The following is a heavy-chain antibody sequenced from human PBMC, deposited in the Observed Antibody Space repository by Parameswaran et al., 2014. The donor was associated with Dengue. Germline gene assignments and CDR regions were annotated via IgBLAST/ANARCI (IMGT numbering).Heavy chain of an antibody. J-gene: IGHJ3*02. CDR2: ISWNSGSI. Sequence: APGKGLEWVSGISWNSGSIGYADSVKGRFTISRDNAKNSLYLQMNSLRAEDTALYYCAKDKIAVGSSFDIWGQGTMVTVSS. CDR3: AKDKIAVGSSFDI. D-gene: IGHD2-15*01. V-gene: IGHV3-9*01.